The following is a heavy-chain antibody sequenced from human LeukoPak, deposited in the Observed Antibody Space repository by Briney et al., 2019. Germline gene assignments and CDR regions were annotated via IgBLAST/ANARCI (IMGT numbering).Heavy chain of an antibody. CDR2: ISAYNGNT. D-gene: IGHD2-2*01. V-gene: IGHV1-18*01. J-gene: IGHJ6*02. CDR1: GYTFTSYG. Sequence: ASVKVSCKASGYTFTSYGISWVRQAPGQGLEWMGWISAYNGNTNYAQKLQGRVTMTTDASTSTAYMELRSLRSDDTAVYYCARDPTTDIVVVPAAIPIPHYYYYYGMDVWGQGTTVIVSS. CDR3: ARDPTTDIVVVPAAIPIPHYYYYYGMDV.